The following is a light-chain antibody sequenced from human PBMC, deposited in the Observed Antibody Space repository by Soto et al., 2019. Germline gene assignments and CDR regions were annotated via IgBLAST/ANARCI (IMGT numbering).Light chain of an antibody. V-gene: IGKV3-11*01. CDR3: LQRSIWPPLN. CDR1: QSVSNY. J-gene: IGKJ4*01. CDR2: DAS. Sequence: EIVLTQSPATLSLSPGERATLSCRASQSVSNYLAWYQQKPGQAPRLLIYDASNRATGIPARFSGSGSGTAFTLTISSLEPEDFAVYYCLQRSIWPPLNFGGGTKVDIK.